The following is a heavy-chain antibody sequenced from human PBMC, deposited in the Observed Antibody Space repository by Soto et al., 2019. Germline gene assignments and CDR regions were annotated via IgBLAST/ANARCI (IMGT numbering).Heavy chain of an antibody. CDR1: GFSFNTYW. CDR3: VRGGTYFDY. Sequence: GGSLRLSCAASGFSFNTYWMNWVRQTPGKGLQWVANIKHDDSEIYYVDSVKGRFTISRDNAKNSLHLQMNSLTVDDSAIYYCVRGGTYFDYWGRGVLVTVSS. V-gene: IGHV3-7*04. CDR2: IKHDDSEI. J-gene: IGHJ4*02.